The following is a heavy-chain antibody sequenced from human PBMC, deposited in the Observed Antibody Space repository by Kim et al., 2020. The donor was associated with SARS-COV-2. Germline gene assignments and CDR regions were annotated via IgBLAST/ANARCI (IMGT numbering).Heavy chain of an antibody. CDR2: INPSGGST. D-gene: IGHD4-17*01. V-gene: IGHV1-46*01. CDR3: ARAPLTTSPFGYFDY. CDR1: GYTFTSYY. J-gene: IGHJ4*02. Sequence: ASVKVSCKASGYTFTSYYMHWVRQAPGQGLEWMGIINPSGGSTSYAQKFQGRVTMTRDTSTSTVYMELSSLRSEDTAVYYCARAPLTTSPFGYFDYWGQGTLVTVSS.